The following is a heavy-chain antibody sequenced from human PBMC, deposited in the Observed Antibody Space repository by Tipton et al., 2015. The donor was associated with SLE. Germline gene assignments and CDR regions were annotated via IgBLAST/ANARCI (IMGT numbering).Heavy chain of an antibody. J-gene: IGHJ4*02. V-gene: IGHV1-18*01. CDR3: ARVGYCTGGVCPPYFDY. CDR1: GYTFISYG. Sequence: QSGAEVKKPGASVKVSCKASGYTFISYGISWVRQAPGQGLEWMGWISAYNGNTNYAQKLQGRVTMTTDTSTSTAYMELRSLRSDDTAVYYCARVGYCTGGVCPPYFDYWGQGSRITVSS. D-gene: IGHD2-8*02. CDR2: ISAYNGNT.